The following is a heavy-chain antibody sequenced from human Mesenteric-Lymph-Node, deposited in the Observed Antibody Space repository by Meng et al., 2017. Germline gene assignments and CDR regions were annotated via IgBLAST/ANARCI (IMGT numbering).Heavy chain of an antibody. Sequence: SETLSLTCTVSGGSVSSGSYYWSWIRQPPGKGLEWIGYIYYSGSTNYNPSLKSRVTISVDKSKNQFSLKLSSVTAADTAVYYCARDLGELGMDVWGQGTTVTVSS. CDR3: ARDLGELGMDV. CDR1: GGSVSSGSYY. V-gene: IGHV4-61*01. J-gene: IGHJ6*02. CDR2: IYYSGST. D-gene: IGHD1-26*01.